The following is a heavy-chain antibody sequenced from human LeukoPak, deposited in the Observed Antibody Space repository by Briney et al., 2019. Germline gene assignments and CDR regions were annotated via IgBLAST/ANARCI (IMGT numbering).Heavy chain of an antibody. J-gene: IGHJ3*02. CDR3: ARDSYSSSTRSSVPYALTDAFDI. Sequence: SQTLSLTCAISGDSVSSNSAAWNWIRQSPSRGLEWLGRTYYRSKWYNDYAVSVKSRITINPDTSKNQFSLQLNSVTPEDTAVYYCARDSYSSSTRSSVPYALTDAFDIWGQGTMVTVSS. CDR1: GDSVSSNSAA. CDR2: TYYRSKWYN. D-gene: IGHD6-13*01. V-gene: IGHV6-1*01.